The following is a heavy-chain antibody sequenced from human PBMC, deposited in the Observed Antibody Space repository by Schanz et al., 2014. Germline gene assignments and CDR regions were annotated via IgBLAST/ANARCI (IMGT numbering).Heavy chain of an antibody. CDR3: ASGTDWNLHY. V-gene: IGHV3-13*01. CDR2: IDYLDDT. Sequence: EVQLVASGGGLVQPGGSLRLSCAASGFTLSNSDMHWVRQGTGKGLEWVKTIDYLDDTYYPDSVKGRFTVSRYSGQNSLYLQMNSLRAGDTAVYYCASGTDWNLHYWGQGALVTVSS. D-gene: IGHD1-1*01. CDR1: GFTLSNSD. J-gene: IGHJ4*02.